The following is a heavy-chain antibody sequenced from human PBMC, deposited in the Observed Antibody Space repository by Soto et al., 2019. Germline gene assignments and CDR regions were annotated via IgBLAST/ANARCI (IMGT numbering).Heavy chain of an antibody. CDR1: GGTFSSYT. V-gene: IGHV1-69*02. D-gene: IGHD4-17*01. J-gene: IGHJ3*02. CDR3: ARPMTTVTAGAFDI. CDR2: IIPILGIA. Sequence: QVQLVQSGAEVKKPGSSVKVSCKASGGTFSSYTISWVRQAPGQGLEWMGRIIPILGIANYAQKFQGRVTITADKSTNTAYMELSSLRSEDTAVYYCARPMTTVTAGAFDIWGQGTMVTVSS.